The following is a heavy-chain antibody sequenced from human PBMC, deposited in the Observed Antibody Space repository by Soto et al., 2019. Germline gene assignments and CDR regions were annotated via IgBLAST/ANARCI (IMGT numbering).Heavy chain of an antibody. J-gene: IGHJ6*02. Sequence: GGSLRLSCAASGFTFSSYSMNWVRQAPGKGLEWVSSISSSSSYIYYADSVKGRFTISRDNAKNSLYLQMNSLRAEDTAVYYCAREVGYGDPAFRQDYYYGMDVWGQGTTVTVSS. CDR3: AREVGYGDPAFRQDYYYGMDV. CDR1: GFTFSSYS. V-gene: IGHV3-21*01. CDR2: ISSSSSYI. D-gene: IGHD4-17*01.